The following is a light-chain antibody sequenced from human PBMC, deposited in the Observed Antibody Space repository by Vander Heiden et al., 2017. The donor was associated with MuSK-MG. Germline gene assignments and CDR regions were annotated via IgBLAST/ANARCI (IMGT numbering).Light chain of an antibody. CDR3: QQSYSTPRLT. J-gene: IGKJ4*01. CDR2: AAS. Sequence: DIQMTQSPSSLSASVGDRVTITCRASQSISSYLNWYQQKPGKAPKLLIYAASSLQSGVPSRFSGSGSGTDFTLTISSLQPVDFATYYCQQSYSTPRLTFGGGTKVEIK. V-gene: IGKV1-39*01. CDR1: QSISSY.